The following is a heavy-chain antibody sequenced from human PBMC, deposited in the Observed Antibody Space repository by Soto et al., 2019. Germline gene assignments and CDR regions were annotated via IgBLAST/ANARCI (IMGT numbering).Heavy chain of an antibody. Sequence: SVKVSCKASGFTFPNSAVQWVRRARGQRQEWIGWIVVGSGNTNYAQKFQERVTITRGMSTSTAFMELSSLRSEDAAVYYCAAHCRFLEGLLCPTKHDAFDIWGQGTMVTVPS. D-gene: IGHD3-3*01. CDR2: IVVGSGNT. J-gene: IGHJ3*02. CDR1: GFTFPNSA. V-gene: IGHV1-58*01. CDR3: AAHCRFLEGLLCPTKHDAFDI.